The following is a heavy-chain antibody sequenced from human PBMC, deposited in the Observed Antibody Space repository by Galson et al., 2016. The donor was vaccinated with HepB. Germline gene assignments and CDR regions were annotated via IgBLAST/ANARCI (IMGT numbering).Heavy chain of an antibody. CDR1: GFTFSSYS. V-gene: IGHV3-21*01. CDR3: ARGFYAAILDV. Sequence: SLRLSCAASGFTFSSYSMNWVRQAPGKGLEWVSSISSSSSYIYYADSVKGRFTISRDNAKNSLYLQMNSLRVEDTAIYYCARGFYAAILDVWGQGTTVTVSS. D-gene: IGHD2-2*01. CDR2: ISSSSSYI. J-gene: IGHJ6*02.